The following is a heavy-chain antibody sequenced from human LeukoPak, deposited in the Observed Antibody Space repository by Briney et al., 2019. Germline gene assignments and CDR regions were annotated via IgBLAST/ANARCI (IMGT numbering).Heavy chain of an antibody. CDR2: IVVGSGNT. Sequence: SVKVSCKASGFTFTSSAVQCVRQARGQRLEWIGWIVVGSGNTNYAQKFQERVTMTRDMSTSTAYMELSSLRSEDTAVYYCAARHNWNDANYWGQGTLVTVSS. CDR3: AARHNWNDANY. D-gene: IGHD1-1*01. V-gene: IGHV1-58*01. CDR1: GFTFTSSA. J-gene: IGHJ4*02.